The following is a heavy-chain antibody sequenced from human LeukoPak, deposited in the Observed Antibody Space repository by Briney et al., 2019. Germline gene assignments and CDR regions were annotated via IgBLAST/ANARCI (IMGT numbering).Heavy chain of an antibody. J-gene: IGHJ5*02. CDR1: GGTFSSFA. V-gene: IGHV1-69*05. Sequence: RASVKVSCKASGGTFSSFALSWVRQAPGQGLEWMGGIIPIFGTANYAQKFQGRVTITTVESTYTAYMELSSLRSEDTAVYYCVPYCSSTSCPTWWFDPWGQGTLVTVSS. D-gene: IGHD2-2*01. CDR2: IIPIFGTA. CDR3: VPYCSSTSCPTWWFDP.